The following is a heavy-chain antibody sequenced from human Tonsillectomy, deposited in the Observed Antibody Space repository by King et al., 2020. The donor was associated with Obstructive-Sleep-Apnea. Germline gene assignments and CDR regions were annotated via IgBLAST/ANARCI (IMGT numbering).Heavy chain of an antibody. V-gene: IGHV1-8*01. CDR2: MNPNSGNT. D-gene: IGHD2-2*01. CDR3: ARVGYCSSTSCYGGYFDL. CDR1: GYTFTSYD. J-gene: IGHJ2*01. Sequence: VQLVQSGAEVKKPGASVKVSCKASGYTFTSYDINWVRQATGQGLEWMGWMNPNSGNTGYAQKFQGRVTMTRNTSISTAYMELGSLRSEDTAVYYCARVGYCSSTSCYGGYFDLWGRGTLVTVSS.